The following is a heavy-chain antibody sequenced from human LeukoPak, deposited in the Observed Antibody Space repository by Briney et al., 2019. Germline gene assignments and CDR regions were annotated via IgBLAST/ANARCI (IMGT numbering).Heavy chain of an antibody. CDR2: ISGSGVST. CDR3: AKRHYDFWSGYQDQMYYFDY. V-gene: IGHV3-23*01. D-gene: IGHD3-3*01. J-gene: IGHJ4*02. Sequence: GGSLRLSCAASGFTFSSYAMSWVRQAPGKGLEWVSAISGSGVSTYYADSVKGRFPISRDNSKNTLYLQMNGLRAEDTAVYYCAKRHYDFWSGYQDQMYYFDYWGQGTLVTVSS. CDR1: GFTFSSYA.